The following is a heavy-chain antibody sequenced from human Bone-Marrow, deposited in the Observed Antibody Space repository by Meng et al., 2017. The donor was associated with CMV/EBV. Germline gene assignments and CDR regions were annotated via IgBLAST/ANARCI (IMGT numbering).Heavy chain of an antibody. D-gene: IGHD3-22*01. CDR3: ASVDYYDISGDHDVFDI. CDR1: GFTFSRYA. V-gene: IGHV3-30*04. J-gene: IGHJ3*02. CDR2: ISYDGSNK. Sequence: GGSLRLSCAASGFTFSRYAIHWVRPAPGKGLEWVAFISYDGSNKYYVDSVKGRFTISRDNSKNTLYLQRNSLRAEDTAVYYGASVDYYDISGDHDVFDIWGQGTMVTVSS.